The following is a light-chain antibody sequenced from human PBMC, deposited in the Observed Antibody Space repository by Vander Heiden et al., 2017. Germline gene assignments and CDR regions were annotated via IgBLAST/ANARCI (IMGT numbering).Light chain of an antibody. CDR2: EVI. Sequence: QSALTQPASVSASPGQSITISCTGTSSDVGNYNFVSWYQHHPGKAPKLMIYEVIKRPSGVSNRFSGSKSGNTASLTISGLQAEDEADYYCCSYGDSNTLVFGGRTKLTVL. J-gene: IGLJ2*01. CDR3: CSYGDSNTLV. CDR1: SSDVGNYNF. V-gene: IGLV2-23*02.